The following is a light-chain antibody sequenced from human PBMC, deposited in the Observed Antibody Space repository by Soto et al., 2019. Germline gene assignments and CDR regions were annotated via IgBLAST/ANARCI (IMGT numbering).Light chain of an antibody. V-gene: IGKV2-28*01. CDR2: LGS. J-gene: IGKJ4*01. Sequence: DFVMTQSPLSLPVTPGGPASISCRSSRSLLSSNGYNYLNWYLQKPGQSPQLLIYLGSNRASGVPDRFSGSGSGTDFTLKISRVEAEDVGVYYCAQGLQTPLTFGGGTKVDIK. CDR3: AQGLQTPLT. CDR1: RSLLSSNGYNY.